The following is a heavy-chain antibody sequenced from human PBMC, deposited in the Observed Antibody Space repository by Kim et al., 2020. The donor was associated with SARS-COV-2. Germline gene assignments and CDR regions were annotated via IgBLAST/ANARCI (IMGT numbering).Heavy chain of an antibody. D-gene: IGHD3-9*01. CDR3: ASWVIFSDWFDP. V-gene: IGHV4-39*01. CDR2: IYYSGST. CDR1: GGSISSSSYY. Sequence: SETLSLTCTVSGGSISSSSYYWGWIRQPPGKGLEWIGSIYYSGSTYYNPSLKSRVTISVDTSKNQFSLKLSSVTAADTAVYYCASWVIFSDWFDPWGQGTLVTVSS. J-gene: IGHJ5*02.